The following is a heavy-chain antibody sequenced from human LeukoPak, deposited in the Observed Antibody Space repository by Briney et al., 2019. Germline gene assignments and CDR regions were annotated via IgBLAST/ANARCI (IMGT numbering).Heavy chain of an antibody. J-gene: IGHJ6*03. D-gene: IGHD2-2*01. Sequence: GGSLRLSCTASGFTFGDYAMSWVRQAPGKGLEWVGFIRSKVYGGTTEYAASVKGRFTISRDDSKSIAYLQMNSLETEDTAVYYCTRGSRYCDSTSCPYYYMDVWGKGTTVTVSS. CDR1: GFTFGDYA. CDR2: IRSKVYGGTT. V-gene: IGHV3-49*04. CDR3: TRGSRYCDSTSCPYYYMDV.